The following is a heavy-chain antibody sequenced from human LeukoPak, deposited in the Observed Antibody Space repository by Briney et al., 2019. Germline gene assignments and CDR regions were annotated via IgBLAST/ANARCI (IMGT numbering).Heavy chain of an antibody. Sequence: KPGGSLRLSCAASGFTFSSYSMNWVRQAPGKGLEWVSSISSSSSYIYYADSVKGRFTISRDNAKNSLYLQMNSLRAEDTAVYYCARDWASYHYFDYWGQGTLVTVSS. J-gene: IGHJ4*02. CDR2: ISSSSSYI. CDR1: GFTFSSYS. D-gene: IGHD3-16*01. V-gene: IGHV3-21*01. CDR3: ARDWASYHYFDY.